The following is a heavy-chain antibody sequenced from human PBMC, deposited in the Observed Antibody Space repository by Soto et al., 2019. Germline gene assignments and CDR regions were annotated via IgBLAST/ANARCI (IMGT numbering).Heavy chain of an antibody. Sequence: SETLSLTCTVSGGSISSGGYYWSWIRQHPGKGLEWIGYIYYSGSTYYNPSLKSRVTISVDTSKNQFSLKLSSVTAVDAAVYYCARDTANYDFWSGPGPHYYYYGMDVWGQGTTVTVSS. CDR2: IYYSGST. J-gene: IGHJ6*02. CDR3: ARDTANYDFWSGPGPHYYYYGMDV. CDR1: GGSISSGGYY. V-gene: IGHV4-31*03. D-gene: IGHD3-3*01.